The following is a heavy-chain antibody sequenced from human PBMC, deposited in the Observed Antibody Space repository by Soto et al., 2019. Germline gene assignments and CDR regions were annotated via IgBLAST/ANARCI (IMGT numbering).Heavy chain of an antibody. CDR1: GFTFSSYA. CDR3: AKTPFCSGGSCHHLYYYGMDV. J-gene: IGHJ6*02. Sequence: GGSLRLSCAASGFTFSSYAMSWVRQAPGKGLEWVSAISGSGGSTYYADSVKGRFTISRDNSKNTLYLQMNSLRAEDTAVDYCAKTPFCSGGSCHHLYYYGMDVWGQGTTVTVSS. D-gene: IGHD2-15*01. CDR2: ISGSGGST. V-gene: IGHV3-23*01.